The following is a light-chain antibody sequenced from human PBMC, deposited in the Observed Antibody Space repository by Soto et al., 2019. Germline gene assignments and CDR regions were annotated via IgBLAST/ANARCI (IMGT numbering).Light chain of an antibody. J-gene: IGLJ3*02. CDR2: STS. CDR1: TGAVTSDYY. V-gene: IGLV7-43*01. CDR3: FLFYGGAHLWV. Sequence: QAVVTQEPSLTVSPGGTVTLTCASNTGAVTSDYYANWFQQKPGQAPRPLIYSTSNKHSWTPARFSGSLLGDRAALTLSGGQPKDEADDYYFLFYGGAHLWVFGAGTKLTVL.